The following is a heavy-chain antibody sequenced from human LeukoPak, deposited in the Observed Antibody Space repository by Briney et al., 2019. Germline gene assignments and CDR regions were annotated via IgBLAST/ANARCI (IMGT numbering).Heavy chain of an antibody. J-gene: IGHJ4*02. CDR3: ARTKYYYDSSGYYYSYPFDY. CDR1: GGSISSSSYY. Sequence: SETLSLTCTVSGGSISSSSYYWGWIRQPPGKGLEWIGSIYYSGSTYYNPSLKSRVTISVDTSRNQFSLKLSSVTAADTAVYYCARTKYYYDSSGYYYSYPFDYWGQGTLVTVSS. CDR2: IYYSGST. D-gene: IGHD3-22*01. V-gene: IGHV4-39*01.